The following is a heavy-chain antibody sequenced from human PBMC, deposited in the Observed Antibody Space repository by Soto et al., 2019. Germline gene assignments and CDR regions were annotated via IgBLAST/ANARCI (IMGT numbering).Heavy chain of an antibody. V-gene: IGHV1-69*02. J-gene: IGHJ4*02. Sequence: QVQLVQSGAEVKKPGSSVKVSCKASGGTFSTYTISWVRQAPGQGLEWMGRIIPILGIANYAQKFQGRVTITADKSTSTAYMELSSLRSEDTAVDYCASSYADYSVGYWGQGTLVTVSS. D-gene: IGHD4-17*01. CDR2: IIPILGIA. CDR3: ASSYADYSVGY. CDR1: GGTFSTYT.